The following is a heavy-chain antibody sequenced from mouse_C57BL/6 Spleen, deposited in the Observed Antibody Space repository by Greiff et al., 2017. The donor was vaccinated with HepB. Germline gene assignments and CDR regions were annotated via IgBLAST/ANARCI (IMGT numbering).Heavy chain of an antibody. CDR1: GFTFSSYA. Sequence: EVKVEESGEGLVKPGGSLKLSCAASGFTFSSYAMSWVRQTPEKRLEWVAYISSGGDYIYYADTVKGRFTISRDNARNTLYLQMSSLKSEDTAMYYCTREGVWLRRAQFAYWGQGTLVTVSA. CDR2: ISSGGDYI. CDR3: TREGVWLRRAQFAY. D-gene: IGHD2-2*01. J-gene: IGHJ3*01. V-gene: IGHV5-9-1*02.